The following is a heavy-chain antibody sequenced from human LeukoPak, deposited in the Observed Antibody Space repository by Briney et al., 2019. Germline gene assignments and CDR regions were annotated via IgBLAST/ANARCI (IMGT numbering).Heavy chain of an antibody. J-gene: IGHJ4*01. V-gene: IGHV1-46*01. D-gene: IGHD3-16*01. CDR2: IRHSGGT. Sequence: ASVTVSFKAFGYTYTQYYIDWVRQAPGQGLEWMGIIRHSGGTIYAQKFQGRIAMTGDTSTSTVYMELSSLRSEDTALYYCAREEDGGTSDYWGQGCLVTVSS. CDR1: GYTYTQYY. CDR3: AREEDGGTSDY.